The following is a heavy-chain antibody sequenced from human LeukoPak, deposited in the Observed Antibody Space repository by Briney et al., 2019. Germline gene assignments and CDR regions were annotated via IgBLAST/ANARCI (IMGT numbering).Heavy chain of an antibody. CDR2: IYYSGGT. D-gene: IGHD3-22*01. Sequence: PSETLSLTCTVSGGSISGYFWSWIRQPPGKGLEWIGYIYYSGGTDYNPSLKSRVAISVDTFKNQFSLQLSSVTAADTAVYYCARHERNGGYYDYWGQGTLVTVSS. V-gene: IGHV4-59*08. CDR1: GGSISGYF. CDR3: ARHERNGGYYDY. J-gene: IGHJ4*02.